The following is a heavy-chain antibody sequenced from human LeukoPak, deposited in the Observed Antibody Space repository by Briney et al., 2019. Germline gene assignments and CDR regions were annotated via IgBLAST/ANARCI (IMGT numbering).Heavy chain of an antibody. Sequence: SETLSLTCTVSGGSISGYYWSWIRQPPGKGLEWIGYIYYSGSTNYNPSLKSRVTISVDTSKNQFSLKLSSVTAADTAVYYCARVRTYYDILTGYRPEYYFDYWGQGTLVTVSS. V-gene: IGHV4-59*01. CDR3: ARVRTYYDILTGYRPEYYFDY. J-gene: IGHJ4*02. D-gene: IGHD3-9*01. CDR2: IYYSGST. CDR1: GGSISGYY.